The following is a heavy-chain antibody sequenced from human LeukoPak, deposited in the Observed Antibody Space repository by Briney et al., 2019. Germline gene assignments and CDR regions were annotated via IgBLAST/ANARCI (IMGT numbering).Heavy chain of an antibody. D-gene: IGHD2-15*01. Sequence: GGSLRLSCAASGFTFSSNWMSWFRQAPGQGLEWVANIKQDGSEKYYVDSVKGRFTISRDNAKNALYLQMNSLRAEDTAVYYCARVGRTQVVAATTYWGQGTLVTVSS. J-gene: IGHJ4*02. V-gene: IGHV3-7*01. CDR2: IKQDGSEK. CDR3: ARVGRTQVVAATTY. CDR1: GFTFSSNW.